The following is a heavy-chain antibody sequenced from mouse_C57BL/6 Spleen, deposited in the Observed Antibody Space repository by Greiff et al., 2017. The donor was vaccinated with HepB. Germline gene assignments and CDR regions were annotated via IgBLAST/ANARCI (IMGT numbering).Heavy chain of an antibody. D-gene: IGHD1-1*01. CDR3: ARDYYYGSSSAY. Sequence: VHLVESGPELVKPGASVKISCKASGYAFSSSWMNWVKQRPGKGLEWIGRIYPGDGDTNYNGKFKGKATLTADKSSSTAYMQLSSLTSEDSAVYFCARDYYYGSSSAYWGQGTLVTVSA. CDR2: IYPGDGDT. V-gene: IGHV1-82*01. J-gene: IGHJ3*01. CDR1: GYAFSSSW.